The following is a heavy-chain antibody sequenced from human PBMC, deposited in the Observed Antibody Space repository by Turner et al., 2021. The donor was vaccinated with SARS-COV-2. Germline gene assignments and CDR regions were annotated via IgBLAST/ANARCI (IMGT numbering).Heavy chain of an antibody. D-gene: IGHD2-21*02. CDR1: GGSFSGYY. Sequence: QVHLQQWGAGLLQPSETLSLTCAVYGGSFSGYYWTWIRQPPGKGLEWIGEIHPSGSTYYNPSLKSRVTISQDKSKSQFSLNLSSVTAADTAVYHCSRGDDSRKSGLLWGQGTLVTVSS. J-gene: IGHJ4*02. CDR2: IHPSGST. CDR3: SRGDDSRKSGLL. V-gene: IGHV4-34*01.